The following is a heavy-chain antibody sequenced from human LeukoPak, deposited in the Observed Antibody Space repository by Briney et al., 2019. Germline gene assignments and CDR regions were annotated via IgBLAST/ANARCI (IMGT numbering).Heavy chain of an antibody. J-gene: IGHJ3*02. V-gene: IGHV3-9*03. D-gene: IGHD2-2*01. CDR3: VKEIKVREFSTSGALHI. CDR2: INWDSGAK. CDR1: GITFDEYA. Sequence: GRSQRLSCVVSGITFDEYAMHWVRQAPGKGLEWVAGINWDSGAKGLADSVEGRFTISRDNAKNSLYLEMNSLRVEDMAFYYCVKEIKVREFSTSGALHIWGQGTMVTVSS.